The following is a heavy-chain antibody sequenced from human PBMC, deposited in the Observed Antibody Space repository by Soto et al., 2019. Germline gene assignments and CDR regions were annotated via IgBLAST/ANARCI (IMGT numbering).Heavy chain of an antibody. CDR3: ADTRGSGWSAY. Sequence: QITLKESGPTLVKPTQTLTLTCTFSGISRSTSGAGVRLIRQPPVKALEWLALIYCDDDKRYSPSLKSRLTITNDTYKKQLVLTAAVMEPVDTATYYCADTRGSGWSAYWSQGTVVAASS. D-gene: IGHD6-13*01. V-gene: IGHV2-5*02. CDR2: IYCDDDK. CDR1: GISRSTSGAG. J-gene: IGHJ4*02.